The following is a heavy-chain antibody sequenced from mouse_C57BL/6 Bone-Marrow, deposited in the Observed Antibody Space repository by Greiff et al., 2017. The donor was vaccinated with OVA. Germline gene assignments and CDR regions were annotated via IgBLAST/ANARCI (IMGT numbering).Heavy chain of an antibody. CDR2: IYPGNSDT. CDR3: TRGVSGTGYYFDY. V-gene: IGHV1-5*01. D-gene: IGHD4-1*01. CDR1: GYTFTSYW. Sequence: EVQLQQSGTVLARPGASVKMSCKTSGYTFTSYWMHWVKQRPGQGLEWIGAIYPGNSDTSYNQKFKGKAKLTAVTSASTAYMELSSLTNEDSAVYYCTRGVSGTGYYFDYWGQGTTLTVSS. J-gene: IGHJ2*01.